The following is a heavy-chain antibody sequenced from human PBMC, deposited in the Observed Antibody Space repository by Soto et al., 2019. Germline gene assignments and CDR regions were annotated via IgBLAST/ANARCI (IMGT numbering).Heavy chain of an antibody. Sequence: GSLRLSCAASGFTFSSYAMHWVRQAPGKGLEWVAVISYDGSNKYYADSVTDRFTISRDNSKNTLYLQINSLRPKDTAVYYCANSLYCSGGSCYDYWGQGTLVTVSS. CDR3: ANSLYCSGGSCYDY. D-gene: IGHD2-15*01. CDR1: GFTFSSYA. CDR2: ISYDGSNK. V-gene: IGHV3-30-3*01. J-gene: IGHJ4*02.